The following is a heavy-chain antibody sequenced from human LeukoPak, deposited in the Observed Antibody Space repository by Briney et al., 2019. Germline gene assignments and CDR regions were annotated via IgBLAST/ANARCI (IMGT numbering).Heavy chain of an antibody. CDR2: INHSGST. J-gene: IGHJ4*02. V-gene: IGHV4-4*02. D-gene: IGHD6-19*01. CDR3: ARGQQWLNKNYDY. Sequence: PSETLSLTCAVSGGSISSSNWWSWVRPPPGKGLEWIGEINHSGSTNYNPSLKSRVTISVDTSKNQFSLKLSSVTAADTAVYYCARGQQWLNKNYDYWGQGTLVTVSS. CDR1: GGSISSSNW.